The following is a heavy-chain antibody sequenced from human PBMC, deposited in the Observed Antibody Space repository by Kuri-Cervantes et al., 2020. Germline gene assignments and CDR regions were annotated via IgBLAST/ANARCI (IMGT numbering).Heavy chain of an antibody. D-gene: IGHD6-13*01. Sequence: SETLSLTCIVSGCTISSYYWSWIRQAPGKGLEWIGYIYYSGSANYNPALKSRVTISIDTSKNQFSLKLTSVTAADTAVYYCSRTLGGSSWRNWFDPWGQGTLVTVSS. J-gene: IGHJ5*02. CDR2: IYYSGSA. CDR1: GCTISSYY. V-gene: IGHV4-59*01. CDR3: SRTLGGSSWRNWFDP.